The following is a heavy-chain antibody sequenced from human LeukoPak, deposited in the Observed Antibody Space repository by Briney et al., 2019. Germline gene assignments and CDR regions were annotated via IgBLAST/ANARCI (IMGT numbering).Heavy chain of an antibody. D-gene: IGHD5-18*01. CDR1: GYTFTGYY. V-gene: IGHV1-2*02. J-gene: IGHJ4*02. Sequence: ASVKVSCKASGYTFTGYYMHWVRQAPGQGLEWMGWINPNSGGTNYAQKFQGRVTMTRDTSISTAYMELSRLRSDDTAVYYCARETGDTAMVHPDYWGQGTLVTVSS. CDR2: INPNSGGT. CDR3: ARETGDTAMVHPDY.